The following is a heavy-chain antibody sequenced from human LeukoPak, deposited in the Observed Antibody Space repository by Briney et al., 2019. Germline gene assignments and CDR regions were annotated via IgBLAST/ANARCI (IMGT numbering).Heavy chain of an antibody. D-gene: IGHD1-26*01. V-gene: IGHV3-73*01. Sequence: GGSLRLSCVVSAFTFSGSAMHWVRQASGKGLEWVGRIRSKANSYATAYAASVKGRFTVSRDDSKNTAYLQMNSLKTEDTAVYYCTITKNSGSSYDAFDIWGQGTMVTVSS. J-gene: IGHJ3*02. CDR3: TITKNSGSSYDAFDI. CDR2: IRSKANSYAT. CDR1: AFTFSGSA.